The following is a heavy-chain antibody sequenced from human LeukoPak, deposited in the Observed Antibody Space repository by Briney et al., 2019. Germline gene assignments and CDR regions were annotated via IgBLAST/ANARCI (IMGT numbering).Heavy chain of an antibody. J-gene: IGHJ4*02. D-gene: IGHD5-18*01. V-gene: IGHV3-66*02. CDR3: ARDSVDTAMIDY. CDR2: IYSGGST. CDR1: GFTVSSNY. Sequence: GGSLRLSCAASGFTVSSNYMSWVRQAPGKGLEWVSVIYSGGSTYYADSVKGRLTISRDNSKNTLYLQMNSLRAEDTAVYYCARDSVDTAMIDYWGQGTLVTVSS.